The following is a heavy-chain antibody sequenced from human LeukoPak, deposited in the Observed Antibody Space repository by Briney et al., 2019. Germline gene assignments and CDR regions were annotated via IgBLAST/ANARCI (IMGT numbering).Heavy chain of an antibody. D-gene: IGHD3-22*01. CDR3: ARDSREYYYDSSGSAYNWFDP. V-gene: IGHV4-34*01. J-gene: IGHJ5*02. Sequence: SETLSLTCAVYGGSFSGYYWSWIRQPPGKGLEWIGEINHSGSTNYNPSLKSRVTISVDTSKNQVSLILTSVTAADTAVYYCARDSREYYYDSSGSAYNWFDPWGQGTLVTVSS. CDR1: GGSFSGYY. CDR2: INHSGST.